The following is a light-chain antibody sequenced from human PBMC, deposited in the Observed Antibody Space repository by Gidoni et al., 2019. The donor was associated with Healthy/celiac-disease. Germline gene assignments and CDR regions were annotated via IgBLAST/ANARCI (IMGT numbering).Light chain of an antibody. Sequence: EIVFTQSPPTLSLSPGERATLSCRASPSVSSYLAWYQQKPGQAPRILIYDASNRATGIPARLSGSGSGTDFTLTISSLEPEDFAVYYCQQRSNWPYDFGPGTKVDIK. V-gene: IGKV3-11*01. CDR1: PSVSSY. J-gene: IGKJ3*01. CDR2: DAS. CDR3: QQRSNWPYD.